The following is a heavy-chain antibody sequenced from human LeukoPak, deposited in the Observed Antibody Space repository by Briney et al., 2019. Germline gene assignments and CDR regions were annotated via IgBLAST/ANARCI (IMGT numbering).Heavy chain of an antibody. CDR3: ARSYSSSRGPFDY. CDR2: ITSSSSYI. CDR1: GFTFSSYG. D-gene: IGHD6-6*01. V-gene: IGHV3-21*01. J-gene: IGHJ4*02. Sequence: GGSLRLSCAASGFTFSSYGMNWVRQAPGKGLEWVSSITSSSSYIYYADSVKGRFTISRDNAKNSLYLQMNSLRAEDTAVYYCARSYSSSRGPFDYWGQGTLVTVSS.